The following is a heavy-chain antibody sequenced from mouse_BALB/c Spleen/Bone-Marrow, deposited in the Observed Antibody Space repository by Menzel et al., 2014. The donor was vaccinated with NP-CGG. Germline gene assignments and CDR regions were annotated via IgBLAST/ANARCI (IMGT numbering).Heavy chain of an antibody. J-gene: IGHJ4*01. CDR2: INPSNGRT. Sequence: VQLQQSGAELVKPGASVKLSCKASGYTFTSYWMHWVKQRPGQGLEWIGEINPSNGRTNYNEKFKSKATLTVDKSSSTAYMQLSSLTSEDSAVYYCARKGSYGMDHWGQGTSVSVSA. V-gene: IGHV1S81*02. CDR3: ARKGSYGMDH. CDR1: GYTFTSYW.